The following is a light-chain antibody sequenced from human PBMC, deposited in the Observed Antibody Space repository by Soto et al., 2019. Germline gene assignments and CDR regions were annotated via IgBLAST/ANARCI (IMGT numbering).Light chain of an antibody. Sequence: EVVMTQSPATLSVSPGETVTLSCSARQNLSTHLAWYQQRPGQAPRLLIYAASTRATGIPARFSGSGSGTEFALTITSRQSEDFARYFCQQYNYWLVYTFGQGTKLESK. V-gene: IGKV3-15*01. CDR1: QNLSTH. CDR2: AAS. J-gene: IGKJ2*01. CDR3: QQYNYWLVYT.